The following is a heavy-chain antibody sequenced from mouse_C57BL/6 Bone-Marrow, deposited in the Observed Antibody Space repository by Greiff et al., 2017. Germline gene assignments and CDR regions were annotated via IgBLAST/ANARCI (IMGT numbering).Heavy chain of an antibody. V-gene: IGHV1-72*01. CDR2: IDPNSGGT. CDR1: GYTFTSYW. Sequence: VQLQQPGAELVKPGASVKLSCKASGYTFTSYWMHWVKQRPGRGLEWIGRIDPNSGGTKYNEKFKSKATLTVDKPSSTAYMQLSSLTSEVSSVYYCASRGYYSWFAYWGQGTLVTVSA. D-gene: IGHD2-3*01. CDR3: ASRGYYSWFAY. J-gene: IGHJ3*01.